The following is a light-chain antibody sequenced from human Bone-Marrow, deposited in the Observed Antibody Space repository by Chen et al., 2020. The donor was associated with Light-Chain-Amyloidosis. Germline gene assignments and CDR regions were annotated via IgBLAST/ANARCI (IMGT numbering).Light chain of an antibody. CDR1: SSDVGSYNL. J-gene: IGLJ3*02. CDR3: CSYAGSSTLV. V-gene: IGLV2-23*02. CDR2: EVN. Sequence: QSALTQPASVSGSPGQSITFSCTGTSSDVGSYNLVSWYQQHPGKAPKFMIYEVNKRPSGVSNRFSGSKSGNTASLTISGLQAEDEADYYCCSYAGSSTLVFGGGTKVTVL.